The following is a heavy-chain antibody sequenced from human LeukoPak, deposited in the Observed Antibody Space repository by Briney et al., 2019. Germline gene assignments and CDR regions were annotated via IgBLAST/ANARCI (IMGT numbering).Heavy chain of an antibody. Sequence: PGGSLRLSCGASGFTFSDYYMSWIRQAPGRGLEWVSYISGNSRTIYYADSVKGRFTISRDNAKNSLYLQMNSLRAEDTAVYYCARRYYSDSSGYLYWGQGTLVTVSS. V-gene: IGHV3-11*04. CDR3: ARRYYSDSSGYLY. D-gene: IGHD3-22*01. CDR2: ISGNSRTI. J-gene: IGHJ4*02. CDR1: GFTFSDYY.